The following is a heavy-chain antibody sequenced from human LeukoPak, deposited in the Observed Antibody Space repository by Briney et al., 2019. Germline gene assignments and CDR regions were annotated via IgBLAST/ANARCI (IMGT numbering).Heavy chain of an antibody. CDR3: AKDYGDYAYYFHY. D-gene: IGHD4-17*01. V-gene: IGHV3-23*01. CDR2: ISGSGYST. CDR1: GFTFSNYA. Sequence: PGGSLRLSCAASGFTFSNYAMNWVRQAPGKGLEWVSVISGSGYSTYYADSVKGRFTISRDNSKNTLYLQTNTLRAEATAVYYCAKDYGDYAYYFHYWGQGTLVTVSS. J-gene: IGHJ4*02.